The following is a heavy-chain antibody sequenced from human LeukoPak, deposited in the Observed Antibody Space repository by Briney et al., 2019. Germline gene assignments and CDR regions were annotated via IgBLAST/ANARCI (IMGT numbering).Heavy chain of an antibody. Sequence: PSETLSLTCTVSGGSISSYYWSWIRQPPGKGLEWIGYIYYSGSTNYNPSLKSRVTISVDTSKNQFSLKLSSVTAADTAVYYCARAWDYYDSSGDHIHFDYWGQGTLVIVSS. CDR3: ARAWDYYDSSGDHIHFDY. D-gene: IGHD3-22*01. CDR2: IYYSGST. V-gene: IGHV4-59*01. J-gene: IGHJ4*02. CDR1: GGSISSYY.